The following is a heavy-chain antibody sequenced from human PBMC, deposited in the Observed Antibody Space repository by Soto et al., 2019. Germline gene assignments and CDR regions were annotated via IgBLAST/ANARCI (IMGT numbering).Heavy chain of an antibody. CDR1: GFNFNIYA. D-gene: IGHD1-20*01. Sequence: PGESLRLSCAASGFNFNIYAMTWVRQAPGKGLEWVSTTGATGRTTYYADSVKGRFTVSRDNSKNTLDLQMSNLRAEDTAVYYCATVHNTSRSFDYWGQGTLVTVSS. J-gene: IGHJ4*02. V-gene: IGHV3-23*01. CDR3: ATVHNTSRSFDY. CDR2: TGATGRTT.